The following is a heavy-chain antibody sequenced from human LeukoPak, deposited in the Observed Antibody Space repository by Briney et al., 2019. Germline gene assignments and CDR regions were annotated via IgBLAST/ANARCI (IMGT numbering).Heavy chain of an antibody. Sequence: SETLSLTCAVYGESFSGYFWSWIRQPPGKGLEWIGEINHSGSTNYNPSLKSRVTISVDTSKNQFSLKLSSVTAADTAVYYCARGRRDRSSSWPRKDYYYYYYMDVWGKGTTVTVSS. J-gene: IGHJ6*03. D-gene: IGHD6-13*01. CDR1: GESFSGYF. CDR2: INHSGST. CDR3: ARGRRDRSSSWPRKDYYYYYYMDV. V-gene: IGHV4-34*01.